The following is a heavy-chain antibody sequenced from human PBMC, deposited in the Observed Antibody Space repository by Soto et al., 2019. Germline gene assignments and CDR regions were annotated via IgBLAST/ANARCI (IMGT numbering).Heavy chain of an antibody. Sequence: GGSLRLSYTASGFTFGDYAMSWVRQAPGKGLEWVGFIRSKAYGGTTEYAASVKGRFTISRDDSKSIAYLQMNSLKTEYTAVYYCTTSSSSSWLGLFDYWGQGTLVTVSS. J-gene: IGHJ4*02. D-gene: IGHD6-6*01. CDR3: TTSSSSSWLGLFDY. CDR2: IRSKAYGGTT. V-gene: IGHV3-49*04. CDR1: GFTFGDYA.